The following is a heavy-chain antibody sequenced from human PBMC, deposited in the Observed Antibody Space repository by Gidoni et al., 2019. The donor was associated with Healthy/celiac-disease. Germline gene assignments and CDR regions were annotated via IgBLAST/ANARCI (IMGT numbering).Heavy chain of an antibody. Sequence: EVQLLESGGGLVQPGGSLRLSCAASGFTLSSYAMSWVRQAPGKGLEWVSAISGSGGSTYYADSVKVRFTISRDNSKNTLYLQMNSLRAEDTAVYYCAKNLRVLKGGIYTRRDDYWGQGTLVTVSS. CDR3: AKNLRVLKGGIYTRRDDY. D-gene: IGHD2-15*01. CDR1: GFTLSSYA. J-gene: IGHJ4*02. V-gene: IGHV3-23*01. CDR2: ISGSGGST.